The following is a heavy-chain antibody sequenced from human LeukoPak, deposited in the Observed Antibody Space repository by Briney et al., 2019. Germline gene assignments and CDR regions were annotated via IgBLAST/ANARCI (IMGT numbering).Heavy chain of an antibody. J-gene: IGHJ4*02. CDR2: MTPSSGSA. CDR1: GYRFTSYD. V-gene: IGHV1-8*01. Sequence: ASVKVSCKTSGYRFTSYDISWARQATGQGLQWMGRMTPSSGSAEYAQRFQGRVTLTRDTASGTAYLELRGLSADDTAIYYCAREGPLFVLDYWGQGTLVTVSS. CDR3: AREGPLFVLDY. D-gene: IGHD6-6*01.